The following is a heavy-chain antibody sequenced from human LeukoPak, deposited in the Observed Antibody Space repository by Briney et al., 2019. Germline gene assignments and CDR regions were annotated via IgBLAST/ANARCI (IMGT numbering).Heavy chain of an antibody. D-gene: IGHD3-10*01. CDR3: ARTVRGALMDV. CDR1: GGSININNYY. V-gene: IGHV4-39*07. CDR2: ISYTGTT. J-gene: IGHJ6*03. Sequence: SETLSLTCTVSGGSININNYYWAWIRQPPGRGLEWIGSISYTGTTYYNPSLKSRVTISVDTSKNQFSLKLSSVTAADTAVYYCARTVRGALMDVWGKGTTVTISS.